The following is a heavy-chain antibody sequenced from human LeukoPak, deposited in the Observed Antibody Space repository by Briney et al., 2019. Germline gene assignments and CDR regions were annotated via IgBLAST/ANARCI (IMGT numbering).Heavy chain of an antibody. Sequence: SETLSLTCAVYGGSFSGYYWSWIRQPPGKGLEWVGEINHSGSTNYNPSLKSRVTIPVDTSKNQFSLTLSSVTAADTAVYYCARGTAGYSSGWKRENWFDPWGQGTLVTVSS. D-gene: IGHD6-19*01. CDR2: INHSGST. CDR3: ARGTAGYSSGWKRENWFDP. CDR1: GGSFSGYY. J-gene: IGHJ5*02. V-gene: IGHV4-34*01.